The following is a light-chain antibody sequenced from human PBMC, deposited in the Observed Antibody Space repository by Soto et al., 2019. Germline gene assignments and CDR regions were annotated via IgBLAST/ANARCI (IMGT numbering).Light chain of an antibody. CDR3: CSYAGSSTVV. CDR2: EGS. J-gene: IGLJ2*01. V-gene: IGLV2-23*01. CDR1: SSDVGSYHL. Sequence: QSALTQPASVSGSPGQSITISCTGTSSDVGSYHLVSWYQQHPGKAPKLMIYEGSKRPSGVSNRFSGSKSGNTASLTISGLQAEDEADDYCCSYAGSSTVVFGGGTKVTVL.